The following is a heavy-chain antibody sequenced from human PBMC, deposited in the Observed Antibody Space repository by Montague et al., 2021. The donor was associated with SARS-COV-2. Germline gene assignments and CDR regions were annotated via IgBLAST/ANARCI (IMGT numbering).Heavy chain of an antibody. Sequence: FTFSRDNSKNTLYLQMNSLRAEDTAVYYCARDAYGSGSYYFDYWGQGTLVTVSS. CDR3: ARDAYGSGSYYFDY. J-gene: IGHJ4*02. D-gene: IGHD3-10*01. V-gene: IGHV3-30*07.